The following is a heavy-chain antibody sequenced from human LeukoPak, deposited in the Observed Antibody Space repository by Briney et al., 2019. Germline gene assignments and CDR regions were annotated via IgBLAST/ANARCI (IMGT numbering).Heavy chain of an antibody. D-gene: IGHD6-19*01. CDR1: GYSFTSYN. Sequence: VASVKVSCKTSGYSFTSYNLHWVRQAPGQRLEWMGIINPSGGSTTYAQKFQGRVTMTRDMSTSTVYMELSSLRSEDTAVYYCARGFQSPRSGWLYWGQGTLVTVSS. J-gene: IGHJ4*02. V-gene: IGHV1-46*01. CDR3: ARGFQSPRSGWLY. CDR2: INPSGGST.